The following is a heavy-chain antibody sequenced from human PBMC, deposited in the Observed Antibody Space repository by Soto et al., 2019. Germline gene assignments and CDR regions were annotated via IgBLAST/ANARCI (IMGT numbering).Heavy chain of an antibody. CDR2: MNLNSGNT. V-gene: IGHV1-8*01. Sequence: GASVKVSCKASGYTFTSYDINWVRQATGQGLEWMGWMNLNSGNTGYAQKFQGRVTMTRNTSISTAYMELSSLRSEDTAVYYCARVKASYDSWGLWYYYYMDVWGKGTTVTVSS. CDR3: ARVKASYDSWGLWYYYYMDV. CDR1: GYTFTSYD. D-gene: IGHD3-3*01. J-gene: IGHJ6*03.